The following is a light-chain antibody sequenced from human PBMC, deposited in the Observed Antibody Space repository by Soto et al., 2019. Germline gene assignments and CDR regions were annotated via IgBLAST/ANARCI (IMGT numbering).Light chain of an antibody. CDR2: EAS. CDR3: QHRNNWLWT. J-gene: IGKJ1*01. CDR1: QSVSSY. V-gene: IGKV3-11*01. Sequence: EIVLTQSPATLSLSPGERATLSCRASQSVSSYLAWYQQKPGQAPRLLIHEASNMATGIPARFSGSGSGTDFTLTISSLEPEDFAVYYCQHRNNWLWTFGQGTKVEIK.